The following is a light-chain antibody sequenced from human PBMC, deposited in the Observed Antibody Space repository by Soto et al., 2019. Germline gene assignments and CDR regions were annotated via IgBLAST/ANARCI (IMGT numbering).Light chain of an antibody. J-gene: IGKJ2*01. CDR3: QQYGSSPPYT. Sequence: EVVLTQSPGTLSLSPGERATLSCGASQSVSNNYFAWYQQKPGQAPGLLIFGSSDRATGIPDRFSGSGSGTDFTLTISRLEPEDFAVYYCQQYGSSPPYTFGQGTKLEIK. V-gene: IGKV3-20*01. CDR1: QSVSNNY. CDR2: GSS.